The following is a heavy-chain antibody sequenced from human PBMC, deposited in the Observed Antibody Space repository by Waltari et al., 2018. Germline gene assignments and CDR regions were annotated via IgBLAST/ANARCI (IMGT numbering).Heavy chain of an antibody. V-gene: IGHV3-72*01. J-gene: IGHJ5*02. CDR3: VRRATSGTWFDP. D-gene: IGHD6-13*01. Sequence: EVQLVESGGGLVQPGGSLRLSCAASGFTFSDHYMDWVRKAPGKGLEVVGRTRKQANSYTTEYAASVKGRFTISRDDSKNSVYLQMNSLKTEDTAVYYCVRRATSGTWFDPWGQGTLVTVSS. CDR2: TRKQANSYTT. CDR1: GFTFSDHY.